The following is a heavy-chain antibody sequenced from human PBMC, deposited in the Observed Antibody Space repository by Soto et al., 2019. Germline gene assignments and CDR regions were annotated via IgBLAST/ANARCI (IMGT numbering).Heavy chain of an antibody. J-gene: IGHJ4*02. CDR1: GFTFSNYA. D-gene: IGHD3-9*01. CDR2: ISGDGVYT. V-gene: IGHV3-23*01. Sequence: GGSLRLSCAASGFTFSNYAMTWVRQAPGKGLEWVSAISGDGVYTYYADSVKGRFTTSRDNSKTTLYLQLSSLRSEDTDVYYCAKDPPPYDILTGDADYWGQGTLVTLSS. CDR3: AKDPPPYDILTGDADY.